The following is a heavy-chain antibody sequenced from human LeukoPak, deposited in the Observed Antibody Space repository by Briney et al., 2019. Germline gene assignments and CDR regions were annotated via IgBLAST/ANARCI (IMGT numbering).Heavy chain of an antibody. J-gene: IGHJ4*02. CDR2: IYYSGST. Sequence: PSETLSLTCTVSGGSISSYYWSWIRQPPGKGLEWIGYIYYSGSTNYNPSLKSRVTISVDTSKRQFSLKLTSVTAADTAVYYCARGATAPGGYWGQGTLVTVSS. D-gene: IGHD6-13*01. CDR1: GGSISSYY. CDR3: ARGATAPGGY. V-gene: IGHV4-59*01.